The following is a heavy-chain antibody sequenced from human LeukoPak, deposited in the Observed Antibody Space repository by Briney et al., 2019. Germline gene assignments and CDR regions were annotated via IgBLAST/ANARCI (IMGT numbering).Heavy chain of an antibody. J-gene: IGHJ4*02. V-gene: IGHV1-2*02. CDR2: INPNSGDT. CDR3: ARDGSYLAFDY. D-gene: IGHD1-26*01. CDR1: GYTFTGYF. Sequence: ASVKVSCKASGYTFTGYFIHWVRQAPGQGLEWMGWINPNSGDTNYAQKFQGRVTMTRDTSISTAYMELSRLRSDDTAVYYCARDGSYLAFDYWGQGTLVTVSS.